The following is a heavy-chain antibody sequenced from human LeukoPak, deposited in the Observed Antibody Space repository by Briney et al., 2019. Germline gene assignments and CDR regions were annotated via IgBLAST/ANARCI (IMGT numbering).Heavy chain of an antibody. CDR1: GFPFSSYW. CDR3: ARAGYDFWSGYLPYYYYGMDV. D-gene: IGHD3-3*01. CDR2: IKQDGSKK. V-gene: IGHV3-7*01. J-gene: IGHJ6*02. Sequence: GGSLRLSCVASGFPFSSYWMTWVRQAPGKGLEWVANIKQDGSKKSYVDSVKGRFTISRDNAKNPLYLQMNSLRDEDTAVYYCARAGYDFWSGYLPYYYYGMDVWGQGTTVTVSS.